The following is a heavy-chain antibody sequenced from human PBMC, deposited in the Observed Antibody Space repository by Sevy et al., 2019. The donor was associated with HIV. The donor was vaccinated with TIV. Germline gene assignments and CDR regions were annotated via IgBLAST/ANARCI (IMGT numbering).Heavy chain of an antibody. Sequence: ASVKVSCKASGHTFTDYFMHWVRQAPGQGLEWMGWINPDGGDTKYAQKFHGRVTLTRDTSISTAYMELSRLKSDDTAVYYCASPGGYRYGSLLDYWDQGTLVTVSS. V-gene: IGHV1-2*02. CDR1: GHTFTDYF. J-gene: IGHJ4*02. CDR2: INPDGGDT. D-gene: IGHD5-18*01. CDR3: ASPGGYRYGSLLDY.